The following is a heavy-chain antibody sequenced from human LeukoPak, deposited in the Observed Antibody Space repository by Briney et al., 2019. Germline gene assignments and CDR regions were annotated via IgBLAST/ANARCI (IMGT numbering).Heavy chain of an antibody. Sequence: GGSLRLSCAAPGFTFTNYAMSWVRQAPGRGLEWVSAISDRGDRTYYTDSVKGRFTISRDNSKTTLYLQMNSLRAEDTAVYYCAKDGSGSYYTPSNFDYWGQGTLVTVSS. V-gene: IGHV3-23*01. CDR1: GFTFTNYA. CDR2: ISDRGDRT. D-gene: IGHD3-10*01. CDR3: AKDGSGSYYTPSNFDY. J-gene: IGHJ4*02.